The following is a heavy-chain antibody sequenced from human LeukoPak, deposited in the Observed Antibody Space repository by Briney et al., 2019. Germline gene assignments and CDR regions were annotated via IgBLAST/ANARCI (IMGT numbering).Heavy chain of an antibody. CDR3: ARAVWARGTSYWMLFDI. V-gene: IGHV4-34*01. Sequence: PSETLSLTCAVYGGSFSGYYWSWIRQPPGKGLEWIGEINHSGSTNYNPSLKSRVTISVDTSKNQFSLKLGSVTAADTAVYYCARAVWARGTSYWMLFDIWGQGTMVTVSS. CDR1: GGSFSGYY. J-gene: IGHJ3*02. D-gene: IGHD2-21*01. CDR2: INHSGST.